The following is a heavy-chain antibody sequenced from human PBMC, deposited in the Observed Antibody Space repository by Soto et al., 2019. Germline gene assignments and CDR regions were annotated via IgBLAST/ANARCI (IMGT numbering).Heavy chain of an antibody. V-gene: IGHV1-69*12. Sequence: QVQLVQSGAEVKKPGSSVKVSCKASGGTFSSYAISWVRQAPGQGLEWMGGIIPIFGTANYAQKFQGRVTXXAXEXXSTAYMELSSLRSEDTAVYYCATRHYYDSSGTFGYWGQGTLVTVSS. D-gene: IGHD3-22*01. J-gene: IGHJ4*02. CDR1: GGTFSSYA. CDR2: IIPIFGTA. CDR3: ATRHYYDSSGTFGY.